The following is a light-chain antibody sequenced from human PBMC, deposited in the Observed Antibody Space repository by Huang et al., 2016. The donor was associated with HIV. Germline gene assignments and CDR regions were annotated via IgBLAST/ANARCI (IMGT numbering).Light chain of an antibody. CDR1: QSISSY. V-gene: IGKV3-11*01. Sequence: EIVLTQSPATLSLSPGERATLSCRASQSISSYLAWYQQKPGQPPRLRIYDASNRASGIPARFSCSGSGTDFTLTISSLEPEDFAVYYCQQRSNWPLTFGGGTKVGVK. CDR3: QQRSNWPLT. J-gene: IGKJ4*01. CDR2: DAS.